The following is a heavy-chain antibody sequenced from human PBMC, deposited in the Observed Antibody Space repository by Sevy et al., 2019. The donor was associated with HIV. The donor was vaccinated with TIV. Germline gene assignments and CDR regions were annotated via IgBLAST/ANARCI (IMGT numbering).Heavy chain of an antibody. J-gene: IGHJ3*02. Sequence: GGSLRLSCAASGFSFNKYDMHWVRQTAGKGLEWVSAIGIGDDTHYPDSVKGRFTISRENAKNSLYLQMNSLTAGHTAVYYCIRGGIRVAGIDAFDIWGQGTMVTVSS. CDR1: GFSFNKYD. CDR2: IGIGDDT. V-gene: IGHV3-13*01. CDR3: IRGGIRVAGIDAFDI. D-gene: IGHD6-19*01.